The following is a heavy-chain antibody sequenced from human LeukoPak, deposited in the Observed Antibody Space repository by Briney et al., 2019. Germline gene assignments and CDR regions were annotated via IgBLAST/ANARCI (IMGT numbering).Heavy chain of an antibody. CDR2: INRDGSST. J-gene: IGHJ4*02. Sequence: GGSLRLSCAASGFTFSSYWMQWVRQAPGKGLVRVSRINRDGSSTSYADSVQGRFSVSRDNAQRSLYLHMNSLRDEDTAVYYCAREFSVVGNFDYWGQGTLVIVSS. D-gene: IGHD2-21*01. CDR1: GFTFSSYW. CDR3: AREFSVVGNFDY. V-gene: IGHV3-74*01.